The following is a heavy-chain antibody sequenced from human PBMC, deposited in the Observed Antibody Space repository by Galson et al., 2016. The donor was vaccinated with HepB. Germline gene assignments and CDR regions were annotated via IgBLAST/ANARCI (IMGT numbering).Heavy chain of an antibody. Sequence: SVKVSCKASGYTFATYFIHWVRQAPGQGLEWMGIINPGHGGTTYAQRFRGRLTMTRDTSTTTAYMDLSSLESEDSAVYYCAREFYGGYFDYWGQGTLVTVSS. J-gene: IGHJ4*02. CDR2: INPGHGGT. D-gene: IGHD4-17*01. CDR1: GYTFATYF. CDR3: AREFYGGYFDY. V-gene: IGHV1-46*01.